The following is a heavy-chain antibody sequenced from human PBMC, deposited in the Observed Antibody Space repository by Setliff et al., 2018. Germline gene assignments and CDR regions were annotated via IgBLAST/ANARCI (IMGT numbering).Heavy chain of an antibody. Sequence: SETLSLTCTVSGGSINNYYWSWIRQSPGKGLEWIGYIDTSGSTNQNPSLKSRVTISVDTSKNQFSLKMSSMTAADTAVYYCARFLNPRDGYQNSPGFDFWGQGTLVTVSS. CDR2: IDTSGST. CDR3: ARFLNPRDGYQNSPGFDF. V-gene: IGHV4-4*08. CDR1: GGSINNYY. J-gene: IGHJ4*02. D-gene: IGHD5-12*01.